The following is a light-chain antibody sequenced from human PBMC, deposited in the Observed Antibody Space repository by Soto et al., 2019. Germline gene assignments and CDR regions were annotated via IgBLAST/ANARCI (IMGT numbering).Light chain of an antibody. Sequence: EIVLTQSPGTLSLSPGERATLSCRASQSVSSSYLAWYQQKPGQAPRLLIYGASSRATGIPDRFSGGGSGTDFTLTISSLQPEDFATYYCLQDYSYPLTFGGGTKVDIK. CDR1: QSVSSSY. CDR2: GAS. V-gene: IGKV3-20*01. CDR3: LQDYSYPLT. J-gene: IGKJ4*01.